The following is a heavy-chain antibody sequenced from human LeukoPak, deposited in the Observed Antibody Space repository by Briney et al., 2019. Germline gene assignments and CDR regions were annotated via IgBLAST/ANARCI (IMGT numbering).Heavy chain of an antibody. J-gene: IGHJ5*02. V-gene: IGHV3-21*01. CDR3: ASELDYGGRSKFDL. CDR1: GFTFSYYS. D-gene: IGHD2-15*01. CDR2: IDSSSSYI. Sequence: AVSLSLTCAASGFTFSYYSINWVRQAPGKGLEWVSSIDSSSSYIYYADSLKGRFTISRDNAMNTLYLQMNRLRAEDTAEYYCASELDYGGRSKFDLWGQGTLVTVSS.